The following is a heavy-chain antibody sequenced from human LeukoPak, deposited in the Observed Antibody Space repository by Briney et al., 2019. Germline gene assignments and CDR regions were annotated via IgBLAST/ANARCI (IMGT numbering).Heavy chain of an antibody. CDR2: ISSSSSTI. J-gene: IGHJ4*02. Sequence: GGSLRLSCAASGFTFSSYSMNWVRQAPGKGLEWVSYISSSSSTIYYADSVKGRFTISRDNAKNSLYLQMNSLRAEDTAVYYCARVQPLGGSDGFDYWGQGTLVTVSS. CDR1: GFTFSSYS. V-gene: IGHV3-48*04. D-gene: IGHD6-13*01. CDR3: ARVQPLGGSDGFDY.